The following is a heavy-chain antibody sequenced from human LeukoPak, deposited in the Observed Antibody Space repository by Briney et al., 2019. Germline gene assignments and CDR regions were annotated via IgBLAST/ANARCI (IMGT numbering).Heavy chain of an antibody. J-gene: IGHJ4*02. CDR2: IIPIFGTA. Sequence: GASVKVSCKASGGTFSSYAISWVRQAPGQGLEWMGGIIPIFGTANYAQKFQGRVTITADESTSTAYMELSSLRSDDTAVYYCGAGHPRVDYWGQGTLVTVSS. CDR1: GGTFSSYA. CDR3: GAGHPRVDY. V-gene: IGHV1-69*13.